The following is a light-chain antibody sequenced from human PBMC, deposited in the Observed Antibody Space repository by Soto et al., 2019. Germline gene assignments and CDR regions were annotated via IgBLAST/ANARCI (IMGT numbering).Light chain of an antibody. CDR1: QSVSSY. CDR2: DAS. Sequence: ILLKQYSTTLSLSPGERATLSFRASQSVSSYLAWYQQKPGQAPRLLIYDASNRATGIPARFSGSGSGTDFTLTISSLQSEDFAVYYCQQYVHWWTFGQGGKVDIK. CDR3: QQYVHWWT. J-gene: IGKJ1*01. V-gene: IGKV3-11*01.